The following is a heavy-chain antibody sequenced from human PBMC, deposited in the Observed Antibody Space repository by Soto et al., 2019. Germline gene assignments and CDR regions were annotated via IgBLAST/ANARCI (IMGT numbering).Heavy chain of an antibody. V-gene: IGHV3-23*01. Sequence: EVQLLESGGGLVQPGGSLRLSCVASGFNFNFYAMSWVRQAPGKGLEWVSAISGSGSGTFYSDSVKGRFTISRDNSKNTLYLDISCLRPEDAAVYYCAKDRVQDCTSISCYRGGDSWGQGTLVTVS. CDR2: ISGSGSGT. J-gene: IGHJ4*02. CDR3: AKDRVQDCTSISCYRGGDS. CDR1: GFNFNFYA. D-gene: IGHD2-2*01.